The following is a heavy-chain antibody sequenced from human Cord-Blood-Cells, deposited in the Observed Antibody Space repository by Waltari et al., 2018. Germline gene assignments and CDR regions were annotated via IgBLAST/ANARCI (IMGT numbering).Heavy chain of an antibody. V-gene: IGHV1-2*02. CDR1: GYTFTGYY. D-gene: IGHD3-3*01. CDR3: ARDREYYDFWSGYYFDY. Sequence: QVQLVQSGAEVKKPGASVKVSCKASGYTFTGYYMHWVRQAPGQGLEWMGSINPNSGDTNYAQKFQGRVTMTRDTSISTAYMELSRLRSDDTAVYYCARDREYYDFWSGYYFDYWGQGTLVTVSS. J-gene: IGHJ4*02. CDR2: INPNSGDT.